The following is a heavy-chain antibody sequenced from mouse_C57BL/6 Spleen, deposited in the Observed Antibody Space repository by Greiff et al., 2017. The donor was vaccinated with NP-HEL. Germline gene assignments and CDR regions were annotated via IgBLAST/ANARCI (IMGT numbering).Heavy chain of an antibody. V-gene: IGHV1-72*01. CDR2: IDPNSGGT. CDR1: GYTFTSYW. Sequence: VQLQQSGAELVKPGASVKLSCKASGYTFTSYWMHWVKQRPGRGLEWIGRIDPNSGGTKYNEKFKSKATLTVDKPSSTAYMQLSSLTSEVSAVYYCASIFPTKAMDYWGQGTSVTVSS. CDR3: ASIFPTKAMDY. J-gene: IGHJ4*01.